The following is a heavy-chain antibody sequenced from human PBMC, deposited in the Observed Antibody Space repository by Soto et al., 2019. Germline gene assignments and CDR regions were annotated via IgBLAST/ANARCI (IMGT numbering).Heavy chain of an antibody. CDR2: ISRDGGTK. Sequence: QVQLVESGGGVVQPGRSLRLSCAVSGFTVSSYGMHWVRQAPGKGLEWVAVISRDGGTKYYADSVKGRFTISKDNSRNNLFLEMNSLRGDEMAVYYCTGEVASGYWGQGTLVTVSS. J-gene: IGHJ4*02. D-gene: IGHD2-8*02. CDR3: TGEVASGY. V-gene: IGHV3-30*03. CDR1: GFTVSSYG.